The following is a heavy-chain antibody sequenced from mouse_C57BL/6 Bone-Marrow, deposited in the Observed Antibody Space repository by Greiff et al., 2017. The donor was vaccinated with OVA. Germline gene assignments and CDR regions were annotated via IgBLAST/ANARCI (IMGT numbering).Heavy chain of an antibody. V-gene: IGHV3-8*01. CDR1: GYSITSDY. J-gene: IGHJ1*03. CDR2: ISYSGST. CDR3: ARYYYGSSYGYFDG. Sequence: VQLQQSGPGLAKPSQTLSLTCSVTGYSITSDYWNWIRKFPGNKLEYMGYISYSGSTYYNPSLKSRISITRDTSKNQYYLQLNSVTTEDTATYYGARYYYGSSYGYFDGWGTGTTVTVSS. D-gene: IGHD1-1*01.